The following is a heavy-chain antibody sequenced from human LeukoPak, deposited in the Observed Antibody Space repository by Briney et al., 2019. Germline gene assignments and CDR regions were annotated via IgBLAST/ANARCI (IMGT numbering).Heavy chain of an antibody. V-gene: IGHV4-59*01. CDR1: GGSISSYY. J-gene: IGHJ3*02. CDR2: IYCSGST. CDR3: ARVRYDSSGYYYPRAFDI. Sequence: SETLSLTCTVSGGSISSYYWSWIRQPPGKGLEWIGYIYCSGSTNYNPSLKSRVTISVDTSKNQFSLKLSSVTAADTAVYYCARVRYDSSGYYYPRAFDIWGQGTMVTVSS. D-gene: IGHD3-22*01.